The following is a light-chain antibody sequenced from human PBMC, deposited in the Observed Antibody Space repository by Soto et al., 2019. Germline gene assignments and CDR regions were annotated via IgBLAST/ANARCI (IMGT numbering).Light chain of an antibody. CDR2: GAS. J-gene: IGKJ4*01. CDR1: QSVSSNS. V-gene: IGKV3-20*01. Sequence: EIVLTQSPGTLSLSPGERATLSCRASQSVSSNSLAWYQQKPGQAPRLLIYGASSRATGIPDRFSGSGSETDFTLTISRLESEDFAVYYCQHYGTSPLTFGGGTKVEIK. CDR3: QHYGTSPLT.